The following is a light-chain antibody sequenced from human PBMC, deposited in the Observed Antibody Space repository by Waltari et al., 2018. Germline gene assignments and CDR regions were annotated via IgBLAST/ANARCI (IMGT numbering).Light chain of an antibody. J-gene: IGLJ3*02. V-gene: IGLV2-14*01. CDR2: AVS. Sequence: HSALTQPPSVSGSPGQSIAISCTRTTTHVCGDHYLSRYQQHPGKAPKLMIYAVSNRPSGVSNRFSGSKSGNTASLTISGLQAEDEADDYCSSYTSSSTRVFGGGTKLTVL. CDR1: TTHVCGDHY. CDR3: SSYTSSSTRV.